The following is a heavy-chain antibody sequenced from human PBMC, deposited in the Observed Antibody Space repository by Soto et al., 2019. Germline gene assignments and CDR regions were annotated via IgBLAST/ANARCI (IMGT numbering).Heavy chain of an antibody. J-gene: IGHJ6*03. CDR1: GGSISSYY. CDR3: ARDRLKVVPAANLPHPLYYYYMDV. CDR2: FYYSGST. V-gene: IGHV4-59*01. Sequence: SETLSLTCTVSGGSISSYYWSWIRQPPGKGLEWIGYFYYSGSTNYNPSLKSRVTISVDTSKNQFSLKLISVTAEDTAVYYCARDRLKVVPAANLPHPLYYYYMDVWGKGTTVTVSS. D-gene: IGHD2-2*01.